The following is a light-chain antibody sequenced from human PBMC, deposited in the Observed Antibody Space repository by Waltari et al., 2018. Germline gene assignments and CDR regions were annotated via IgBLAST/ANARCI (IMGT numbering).Light chain of an antibody. CDR1: SSDVGGYNF. Sequence: QSALTQPASVSGSPGQSITISCPGTSSDVGGYNFFAWYQQHPGKAPKLMIYDVSDRPSGAYNRFSGSKSGNTASLTISGLQSEDEADYYCSSYTSSSTYVFGTGTKVTVL. CDR2: DVS. V-gene: IGLV2-14*01. J-gene: IGLJ1*01. CDR3: SSYTSSSTYV.